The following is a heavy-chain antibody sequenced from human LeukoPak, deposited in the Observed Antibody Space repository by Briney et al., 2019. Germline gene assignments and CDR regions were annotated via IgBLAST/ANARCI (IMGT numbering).Heavy chain of an antibody. D-gene: IGHD2-2*01. J-gene: IGHJ4*02. CDR3: ARGGCSSTSCRRYFDY. Sequence: SQTLSLTCGISGDSVSSNSAAWNWIRQSPSRGLEWLGRTYYKSKWYNDYAVSVKSRMTINPDTSKNHFSLQLNSVTPEDTAVYYCARGGCSSTSCRRYFDYRGQGTLVTVSS. CDR2: TYYKSKWYN. CDR1: GDSVSSNSAA. V-gene: IGHV6-1*01.